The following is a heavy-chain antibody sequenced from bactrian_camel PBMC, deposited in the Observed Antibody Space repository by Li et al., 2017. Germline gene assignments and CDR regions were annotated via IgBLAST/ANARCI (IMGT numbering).Heavy chain of an antibody. CDR2: ISTDGAHT. CDR1: GFTFSSYY. CDR3: VRHGGSYEYTY. Sequence: VQLVESGGGLVQPGGSLRLSCAASGFTFSSYYMSWVRQPPGKGLEWVSSISTDGAHTFYSDSVKGRLTISRDNAKNTLYLQLNSLKTEDTAMYYCVRHGGSYEYTYWGQGTQVTVS. J-gene: IGHJ4*01. V-gene: IGHV3-2*01. D-gene: IGHD5*01.